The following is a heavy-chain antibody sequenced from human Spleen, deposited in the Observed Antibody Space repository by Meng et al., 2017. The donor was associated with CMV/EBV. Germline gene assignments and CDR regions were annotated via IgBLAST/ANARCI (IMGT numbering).Heavy chain of an antibody. Sequence: TCTVSGSSIRSGGYYWSWNRQRPGKGLEWIGYISYTGSTDYSPSLKSRVIISVDTSKNQFSLNMRSVTAADTALYYCAKVRASGTEDYWGPGILVTVSS. CDR2: ISYTGST. CDR1: GSSIRSGGYY. J-gene: IGHJ4*02. CDR3: AKVRASGTEDY. V-gene: IGHV4-31*03. D-gene: IGHD3-10*01.